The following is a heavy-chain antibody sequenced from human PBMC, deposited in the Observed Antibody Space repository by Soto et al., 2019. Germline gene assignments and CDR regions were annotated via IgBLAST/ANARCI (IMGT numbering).Heavy chain of an antibody. CDR3: AVSPYYGANSYFDY. D-gene: IGHD4-17*01. J-gene: IGHJ4*02. CDR1: GGSISSGDYS. Sequence: SETLSLTCTVSGGSISSGDYSWSWIRQPPGKGLEWIGYIYYSGTTYYNPSLKSRVTISVDTSKNQFSLKLSSVTAADTAVYYCAVSPYYGANSYFDYWGLGTLVTVSS. CDR2: IYYSGTT. V-gene: IGHV4-30-4*01.